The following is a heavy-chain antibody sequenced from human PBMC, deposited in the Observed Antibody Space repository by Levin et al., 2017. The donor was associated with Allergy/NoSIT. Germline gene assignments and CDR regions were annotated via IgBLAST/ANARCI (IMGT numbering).Heavy chain of an antibody. J-gene: IGHJ4*02. Sequence: SETLSLTCTVSGGSISNFYWSWIRQPPGKGLEWIGHINYSGSTNYNPSLKSRVTISLDTSKNQFSLKLSSVTAADTAVYYCARRLFPDYWGQGTLVTVSS. V-gene: IGHV4-59*08. D-gene: IGHD3-3*01. CDR2: INYSGST. CDR3: ARRLFPDY. CDR1: GGSISNFY.